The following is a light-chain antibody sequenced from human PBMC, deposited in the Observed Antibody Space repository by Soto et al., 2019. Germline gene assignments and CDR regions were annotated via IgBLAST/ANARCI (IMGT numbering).Light chain of an antibody. CDR2: LAS. J-gene: IGKJ1*01. CDR3: QQYYSYPRT. V-gene: IGKV1-5*03. Sequence: DIQMTQSPSTLSASVGDRVTITCRASQSISNYLAWYQQKPGKAPKLLIYLASSLETGVPSRFSGSGSGTELTLTISSLQPDDFATYSCQQYYSYPRTFGRGTKVEIK. CDR1: QSISNY.